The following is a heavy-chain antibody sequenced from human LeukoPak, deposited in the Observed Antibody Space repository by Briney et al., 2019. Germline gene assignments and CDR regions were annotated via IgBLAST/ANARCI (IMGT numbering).Heavy chain of an antibody. CDR1: GFTFSTYW. CDR3: ARDVGGSLDY. J-gene: IGHJ4*02. D-gene: IGHD1-26*01. V-gene: IGHV3-7*01. Sequence: PGGSLRLSCAASGFTFSTYWMAWVRQAPGKGLEWVANIKGDESARHQADSVKGRFTISRDNAQNSVYLQMSSLRGEDTAVYYCARDVGGSLDYWGPGTLVTVSS. CDR2: IKGDESAR.